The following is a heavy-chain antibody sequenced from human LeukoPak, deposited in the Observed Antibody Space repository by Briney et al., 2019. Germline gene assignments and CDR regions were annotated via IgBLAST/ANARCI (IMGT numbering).Heavy chain of an antibody. CDR3: ARDRHQWKLYYYMDV. D-gene: IGHD6-19*01. Sequence: GGSVKVSCKASGYTFTSYYMHWVRQAPGQGLEWMGIINPSGGSTSYAQKFQGRVTMTRDMSTSTVYMELSSLRSEDTAVYYCARDRHQWKLYYYMDVWGKGTTVTVSS. V-gene: IGHV1-46*01. J-gene: IGHJ6*03. CDR1: GYTFTSYY. CDR2: INPSGGST.